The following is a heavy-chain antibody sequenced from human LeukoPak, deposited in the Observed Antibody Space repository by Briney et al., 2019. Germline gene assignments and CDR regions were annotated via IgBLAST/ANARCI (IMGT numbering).Heavy chain of an antibody. CDR1: GFTFSTSS. J-gene: IGHJ6*02. D-gene: IGHD1-26*01. CDR3: AKSRSPVYYYYGMDV. Sequence: PGGSLRLSCAASGFTFSTSSMNWVRQAPGKGLEWISYISSGSGTIYYADSVKGRFTISRDNSKNTLYLQMNSLRAEDTAVYYCAKSRSPVYYYYGMDVWGQGTTVTVSS. CDR2: ISSGSGTI. V-gene: IGHV3-48*01.